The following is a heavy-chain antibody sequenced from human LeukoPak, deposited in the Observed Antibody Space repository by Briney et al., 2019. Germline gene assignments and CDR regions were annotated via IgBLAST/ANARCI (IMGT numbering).Heavy chain of an antibody. CDR2: IYYSGST. J-gene: IGHJ4*02. Sequence: SETLSLTCTVSGGSISSGGYYWSWIRQHPGKGLEWIGYIYYSGSTYYNPSLKSRVTISVDTSKNQFSLKLSSVTAADTAVYYCARGSGPDIVVVPAATHFDYWGQGTLVTVSS. D-gene: IGHD2-2*01. CDR1: GGSISSGGYY. V-gene: IGHV4-31*03. CDR3: ARGSGPDIVVVPAATHFDY.